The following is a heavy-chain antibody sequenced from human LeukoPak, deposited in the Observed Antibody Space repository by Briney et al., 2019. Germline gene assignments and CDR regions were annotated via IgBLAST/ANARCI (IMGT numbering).Heavy chain of an antibody. J-gene: IGHJ4*02. Sequence: GASVKVSCKVSGYTLTELSMHWVRQAPGKGLEWMGGFDPEDGETIYAQKFQGRVTMTEDTSTDTAYMELSSLRSEDTAVYYCATGALRYFDWLNHRHSYFDYWGQGTLVTVSS. CDR1: GYTLTELS. CDR3: ATGALRYFDWLNHRHSYFDY. CDR2: FDPEDGET. D-gene: IGHD3-9*01. V-gene: IGHV1-24*01.